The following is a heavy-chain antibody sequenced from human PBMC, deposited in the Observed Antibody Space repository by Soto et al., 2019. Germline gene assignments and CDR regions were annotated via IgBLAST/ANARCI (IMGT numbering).Heavy chain of an antibody. D-gene: IGHD1-26*01. Sequence: SETLSLTCAVSSGSISSSNWWSWVRQPPGKGLEWIGEIYHSGSTNYNPSLKSRVTISVDKSKNQFSLKLSSVTAADTAVYYCARVPNNGKLRNWFDPWGQGTLVTVSS. J-gene: IGHJ5*02. CDR2: IYHSGST. CDR3: ARVPNNGKLRNWFDP. V-gene: IGHV4-4*02. CDR1: SGSISSSNW.